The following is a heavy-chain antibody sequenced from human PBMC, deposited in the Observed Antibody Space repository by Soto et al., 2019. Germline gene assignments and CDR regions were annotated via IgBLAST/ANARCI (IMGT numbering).Heavy chain of an antibody. CDR1: GFTFTKYW. J-gene: IGHJ6*02. V-gene: IGHV3-7*03. CDR2: IKEDGSEK. CDR3: ARDEGGVCYYTGPYSYAMHV. D-gene: IGHD2-8*02. Sequence: HPGGSLRLSCTASGFTFTKYWMNWVRQAPGKGLEWLANIKEDGSEKFYVDSVKGRFTISRDNAQNSVYLQMNSLRAEDTAVYYCARDEGGVCYYTGPYSYAMHVSGPGPTVTLS.